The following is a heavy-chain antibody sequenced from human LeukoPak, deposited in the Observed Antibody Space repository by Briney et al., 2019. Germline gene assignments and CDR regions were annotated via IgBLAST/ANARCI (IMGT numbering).Heavy chain of an antibody. Sequence: GGSLRLSCAASGFTFSSYAMSWVRQAPGKGLEWVSAISGSGGSTYYADSVKGRFTISRDNSKNTLYLQMNSLRAEDTAVYYCAKGPNYDFWSGSYYFDYWGQGTLVTVSS. CDR3: AKGPNYDFWSGSYYFDY. CDR2: ISGSGGST. V-gene: IGHV3-23*01. J-gene: IGHJ4*02. CDR1: GFTFSSYA. D-gene: IGHD3-3*01.